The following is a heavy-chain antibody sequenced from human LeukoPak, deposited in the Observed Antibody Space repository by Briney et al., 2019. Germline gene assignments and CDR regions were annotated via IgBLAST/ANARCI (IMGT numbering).Heavy chain of an antibody. CDR3: ARDRGRGYGYEGDYYYGMDV. V-gene: IGHV4-59*01. CDR1: GGSISSYY. Sequence: SETLSLTCTVSGGSISSYYWSWIRQPPGKGLEWIGYIYYSGSTNYNPSLKSRVTISVDTSKNQFSLKLSSVTAADTAVYYCARDRGRGYGYEGDYYYGMDVWGQGTTVTVSS. J-gene: IGHJ6*02. CDR2: IYYSGST. D-gene: IGHD5-18*01.